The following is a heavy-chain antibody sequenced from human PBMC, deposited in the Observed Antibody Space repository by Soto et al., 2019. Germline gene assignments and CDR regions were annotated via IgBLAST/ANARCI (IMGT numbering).Heavy chain of an antibody. J-gene: IGHJ5*02. CDR1: GFTFSSYA. Sequence: QAGGSLRLSCAASGFTFSSYAMHWVRQAPGKGLEWVAVISYDGSNKYYADSVKGRFTISRDNSKNTLYLQMNSLRAEDTAVYYCARAERRAARPSFWPDMPPSTPGFDPWGQGTLVTVSS. CDR2: ISYDGSNK. V-gene: IGHV3-30-3*01. D-gene: IGHD6-6*01. CDR3: ARAERRAARPSFWPDMPPSTPGFDP.